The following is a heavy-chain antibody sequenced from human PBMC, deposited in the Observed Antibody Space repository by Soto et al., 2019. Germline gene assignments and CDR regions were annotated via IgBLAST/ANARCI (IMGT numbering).Heavy chain of an antibody. V-gene: IGHV3-33*01. J-gene: IGHJ6*02. D-gene: IGHD2-15*01. Sequence: QVQLVESGGGVVQPGRSLRLSCAASGFTFSNYGMHWVRQAPDKGLEWVALIWYDGSNKYYADSVKGRFTISRDNSKNTLYLQMNSLRAEDTAVYYCASEYCSGGTCYYYGMDVWGQGTTVTVS. CDR1: GFTFSNYG. CDR2: IWYDGSNK. CDR3: ASEYCSGGTCYYYGMDV.